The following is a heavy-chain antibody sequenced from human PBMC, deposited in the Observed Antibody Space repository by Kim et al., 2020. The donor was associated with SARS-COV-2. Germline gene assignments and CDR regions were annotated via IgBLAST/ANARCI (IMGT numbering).Heavy chain of an antibody. D-gene: IGHD3-16*02. CDR2: INSDGSST. V-gene: IGHV3-74*01. J-gene: IGHJ4*02. CDR1: GFTFSSYW. Sequence: GGSLRLSCAASGFTFSSYWMHWVRQAPGKGLVWVSRINSDGSSTSYADSVKGRFSISRDNAKNTLYLQMNSLRAEDTAVYYCAREDYDYVWGSYRPLDCWGQGTLVTVSS. CDR3: AREDYDYVWGSYRPLDC.